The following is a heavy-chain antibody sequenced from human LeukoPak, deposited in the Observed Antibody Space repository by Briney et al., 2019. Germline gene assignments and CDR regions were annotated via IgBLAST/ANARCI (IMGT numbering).Heavy chain of an antibody. D-gene: IGHD3-22*01. Sequence: GRSLRLSCAASGFTFSSYAMHWFRQAPGKSLEWVALILYDGSNKYYADSVKGRFTLSRDNSKNTLFLQLSSLRPEDTAVYFCARDQGRWGYYDSTGYYLNCFDSWGQGTLVTVSS. CDR1: GFTFSSYA. V-gene: IGHV3-30*15. CDR2: ILYDGSNK. J-gene: IGHJ4*02. CDR3: ARDQGRWGYYDSTGYYLNCFDS.